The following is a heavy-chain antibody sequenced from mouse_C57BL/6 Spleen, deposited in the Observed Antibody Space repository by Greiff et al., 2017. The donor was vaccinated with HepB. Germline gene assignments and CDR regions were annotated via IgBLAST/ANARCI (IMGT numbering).Heavy chain of an antibody. D-gene: IGHD1-1*01. CDR2: IDPSDSET. Sequence: VQLQQPGAELVRPGSSVKLSCKASGYTFTSYWMHWVKQRPIQGLEWIGNIDPSDSETHYNQKFKDKATLTVDKSSSTAYMQLSSLTSEDSAVYYCARWGSSYPWFAYWGQGTLVTVSA. CDR1: GYTFTSYW. CDR3: ARWGSSYPWFAY. J-gene: IGHJ3*01. V-gene: IGHV1-52*01.